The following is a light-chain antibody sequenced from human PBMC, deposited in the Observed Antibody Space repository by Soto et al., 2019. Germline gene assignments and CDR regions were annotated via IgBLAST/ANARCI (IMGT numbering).Light chain of an antibody. CDR3: QQFDNSQWT. CDR2: GAS. J-gene: IGKJ1*01. V-gene: IGKV3-20*01. CDR1: QSVSSY. Sequence: EILMTQSPATLSVSPGERVTLSCRASQSVSSYLAWYQQKPGQAPRLLIYGASIRATGIPDRFSGSGSGTDFTLTISRLEPEDFAVYYCQQFDNSQWTFGQGTKVDIK.